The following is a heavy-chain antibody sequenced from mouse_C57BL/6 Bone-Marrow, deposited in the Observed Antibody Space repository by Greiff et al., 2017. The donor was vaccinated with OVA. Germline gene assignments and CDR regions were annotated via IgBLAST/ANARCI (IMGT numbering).Heavy chain of an antibody. J-gene: IGHJ2*01. CDR3: TTSGWGFDY. CDR1: GFNIKDDY. CDR2: IDPENGDT. D-gene: IGHD1-1*02. Sequence: EVQLQQSGAELVRPGASVKLSCTASGFNIKDDYMHWVKQRPEQGLEWIGWIDPENGDTEYASKFQGKATITADTSSNTAYLQLSSLESEDTAVYYCTTSGWGFDYWGQGTTLTVSS. V-gene: IGHV14-4*01.